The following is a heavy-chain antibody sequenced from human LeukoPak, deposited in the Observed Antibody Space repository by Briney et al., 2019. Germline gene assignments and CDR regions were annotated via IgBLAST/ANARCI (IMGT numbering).Heavy chain of an antibody. D-gene: IGHD4-17*01. CDR2: IRGSGTST. V-gene: IGHV3-23*01. CDR1: GFTFSSYG. Sequence: GGFLRLSCAGSGFTFSSYGMSWVRQAPGKGLEWVSCIRGSGTSTYYADSVKGRFTISRDNSKNTLYLQMNSLRAEDTAVYYCARDRYGDYDFDYWGQGTLVTVSS. J-gene: IGHJ4*02. CDR3: ARDRYGDYDFDY.